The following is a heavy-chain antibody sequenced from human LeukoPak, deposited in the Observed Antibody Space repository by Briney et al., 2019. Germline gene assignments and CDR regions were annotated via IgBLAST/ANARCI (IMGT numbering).Heavy chain of an antibody. CDR2: IWYDGSNK. V-gene: IGHV3-33*01. J-gene: IGHJ3*01. CDR3: ARDDSSGYYPAGAF. D-gene: IGHD3-22*01. CDR1: GFTFSSYG. Sequence: GRSLRLSCAASGFTFSSYGMHWVRQAPGKGLEWVAVIWYDGSNKYYADSVKGRFTISRDNSKNTLYLQMNSLGAEDTAVYYCARDDSSGYYPAGAFWGQGTMVTVSS.